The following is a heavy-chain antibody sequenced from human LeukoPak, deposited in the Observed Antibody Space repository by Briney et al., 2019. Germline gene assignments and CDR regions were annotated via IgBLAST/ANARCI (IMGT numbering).Heavy chain of an antibody. CDR3: ARGYTYGSDAFDI. D-gene: IGHD5-18*01. CDR2: IYYSGST. Sequence: SETLSLTCTVSGGSISTYYWSWIRQPPGKGLEWIGYIYYSGSTNYNPSLKSRVTISVDTSKNQFSLKLSSVTAADTAIYYCARGYTYGSDAFDIWGQETMVTVSS. V-gene: IGHV4-59*01. J-gene: IGHJ3*02. CDR1: GGSISTYY.